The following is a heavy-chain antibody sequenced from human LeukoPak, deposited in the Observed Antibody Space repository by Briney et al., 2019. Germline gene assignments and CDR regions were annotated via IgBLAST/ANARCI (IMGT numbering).Heavy chain of an antibody. Sequence: ASVKVSCKASGYTFTSYDINWVRQATGRGLEWMGWMNPNSGNTGYAQKFQGRVTMTRNTSISTAYMEQSSLRSEDTAVYYCARQGGTAAAGNYYGMDAWGQGTTVTVSS. CDR2: MNPNSGNT. V-gene: IGHV1-8*01. D-gene: IGHD6-13*01. CDR3: ARQGGTAAAGNYYGMDA. J-gene: IGHJ6*02. CDR1: GYTFTSYD.